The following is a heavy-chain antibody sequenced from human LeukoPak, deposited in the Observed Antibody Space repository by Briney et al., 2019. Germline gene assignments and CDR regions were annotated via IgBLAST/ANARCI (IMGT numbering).Heavy chain of an antibody. Sequence: ASVKVSCKAYGYTFTSYGISWVRQAPGQGLEWMGWITAYNGNTVYAQKLQGRVTMTTDTSTSTAYMELRSLRSDDTAVYYCAREPKDYDFWSGETADFDYWGQGTLVTVSS. CDR1: GYTFTSYG. D-gene: IGHD3-3*01. J-gene: IGHJ4*02. CDR3: AREPKDYDFWSGETADFDY. V-gene: IGHV1-18*01. CDR2: ITAYNGNT.